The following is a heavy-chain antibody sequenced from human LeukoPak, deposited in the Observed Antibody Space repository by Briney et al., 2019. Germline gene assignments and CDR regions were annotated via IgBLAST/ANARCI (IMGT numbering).Heavy chain of an antibody. D-gene: IGHD5-18*01. J-gene: IGHJ4*02. CDR1: GFRFNKFG. V-gene: IGHV3-30*02. CDR2: IRHDGTTQ. CDR3: AKHHSATWPFHDS. Sequence: PGGSLRLSCAASGFRFNKFGMHWVRQALGKGLEWAAFIRHDGTTQYYTDSVKGRFIISRDDSKNTVSLQMNSLSVDDTAFYYCAKHHSATWPFHDSWGQGTLVTVSS.